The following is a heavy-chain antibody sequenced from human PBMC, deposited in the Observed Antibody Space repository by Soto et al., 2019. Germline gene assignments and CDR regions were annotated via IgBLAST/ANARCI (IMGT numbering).Heavy chain of an antibody. V-gene: IGHV1-3*01. CDR2: INAGNGNT. D-gene: IGHD3-10*01. CDR3: ARAPVYYDGSGEFDY. Sequence: QVQLVQSGAEVKKPGASVKVSCKASGYSFTSYGMHWVRQAPGQRLEWMGWINAGNGNTKYSQKFQGRVTITRDTSASTAYMELSSLRSEDTAVYYCARAPVYYDGSGEFDYWGQGTLVTVSS. CDR1: GYSFTSYG. J-gene: IGHJ4*02.